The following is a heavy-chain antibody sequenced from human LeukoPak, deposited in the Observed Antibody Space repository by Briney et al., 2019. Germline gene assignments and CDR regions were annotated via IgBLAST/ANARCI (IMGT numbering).Heavy chain of an antibody. J-gene: IGHJ4*02. D-gene: IGHD3-10*01. CDR2: ET. V-gene: IGHV1-24*01. CDR3: ARGPIGAPDYYFDY. Sequence: ASVKVSCKVSGYTLTEISMYWVRQAPGKGLGETHYAQKFQGRVTMNEDTSTDTAYMELSSLRSEDTAVYFCARGPIGAPDYYFDYWGQGTLVTVSS. CDR1: GYTLTEIS.